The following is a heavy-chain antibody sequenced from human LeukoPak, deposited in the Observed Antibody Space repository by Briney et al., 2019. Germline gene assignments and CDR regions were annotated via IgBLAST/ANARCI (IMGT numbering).Heavy chain of an antibody. CDR2: INRSGST. CDR3: ASQGHHGKIVGTTLSYFYMDV. J-gene: IGHJ6*03. D-gene: IGHD1-26*01. V-gene: IGHV4-34*01. Sequence: SETLSLTCAVYGGSFSGYYWSWIRQPPGKGLEWIGEINRSGSTNCNPSLKSRVTISVDTSKNQFSLKLSSVTAADTAFYYCASQGHHGKIVGTTLSYFYMDVWGKGTTVTVSS. CDR1: GGSFSGYY.